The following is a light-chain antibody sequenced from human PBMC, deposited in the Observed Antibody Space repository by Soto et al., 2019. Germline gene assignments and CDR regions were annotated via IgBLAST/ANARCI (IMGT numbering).Light chain of an antibody. J-gene: IGKJ4*01. CDR2: DAS. CDR1: QSVSSY. V-gene: IGKV3-11*01. Sequence: EIVLTQSPATLSLSPGERATLSCRASQSVSSYLAWYQQKPCQAPRLLIYDASNRATGFPARFSGSGSGTDFALTISSLEPEDFAIYYCQQRSTWPLTFGGGTKVEIK. CDR3: QQRSTWPLT.